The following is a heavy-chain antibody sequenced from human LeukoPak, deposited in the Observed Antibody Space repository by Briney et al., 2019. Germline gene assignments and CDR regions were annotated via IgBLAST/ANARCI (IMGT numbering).Heavy chain of an antibody. D-gene: IGHD4/OR15-4a*01. CDR1: GYTFSDYG. Sequence: ASVKVSCKPSGYTFSDYGITWVRQAPGQGIEWMGWISGYNGNTNYAESLQGRVTMTIDTSTSTAYMELRSLRSDDTAVYYCARVGLVDNEYGFYFYMDVWGKGTTVIVSS. CDR2: ISGYNGNT. CDR3: ARVGLVDNEYGFYFYMDV. J-gene: IGHJ6*03. V-gene: IGHV1-18*01.